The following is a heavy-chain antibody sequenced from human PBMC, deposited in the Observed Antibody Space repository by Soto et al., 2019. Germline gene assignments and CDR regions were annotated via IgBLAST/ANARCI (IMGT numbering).Heavy chain of an antibody. D-gene: IGHD2-15*01. CDR3: ARHTPAISISDH. J-gene: IGHJ4*02. CDR1: GGSISSSSYY. Sequence: QLQLQESGPGLVKPSETLSLTCTVSGGSISSSSYYWGWIRQPPGKGLEWIGSIYSSGSTYYNPYLKSRVTISVGTSTNPFSLNLSSVTAADTAVYYCARHTPAISISDHWCQGTLVTVSS. CDR2: IYSSGST. V-gene: IGHV4-39*01.